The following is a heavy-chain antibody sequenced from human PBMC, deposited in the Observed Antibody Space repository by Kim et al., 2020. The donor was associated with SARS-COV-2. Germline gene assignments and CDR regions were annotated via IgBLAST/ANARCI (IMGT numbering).Heavy chain of an antibody. CDR1: GGTFSSYA. J-gene: IGHJ2*01. D-gene: IGHD4-17*01. Sequence: SVKVSCKASGGTFSSYAISWVRQAPGQGLEWMGRIIPILGIANYAQKFQGRVTITADKSTSTAYMELSSLRSEDTAVYYCASHYGGYWYFDLWGRGTLVTVSS. CDR3: ASHYGGYWYFDL. V-gene: IGHV1-69*04. CDR2: IIPILGIA.